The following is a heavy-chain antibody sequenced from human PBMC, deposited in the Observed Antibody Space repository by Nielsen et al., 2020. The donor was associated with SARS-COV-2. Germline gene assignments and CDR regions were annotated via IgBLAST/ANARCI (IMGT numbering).Heavy chain of an antibody. V-gene: IGHV3-21*01. CDR1: GFTFSSSS. Sequence: GESLKISCAASGFTFSSSSMNWVRQAPGKGLEWVSSISSSSYIYYADSVKGRFTISRDNAKNSLYLQMNSLRAEDTAVYYCARDGSHYYMDVWGKGTTVTVSS. CDR3: ARDGSHYYMDV. CDR2: ISSSSYI. J-gene: IGHJ6*03.